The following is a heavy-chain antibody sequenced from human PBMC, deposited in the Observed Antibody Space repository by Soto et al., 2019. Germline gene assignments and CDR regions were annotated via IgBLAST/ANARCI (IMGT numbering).Heavy chain of an antibody. CDR3: ARRDGARQQLVPDGVYDY. J-gene: IGHJ4*02. CDR1: GYSFTSYW. V-gene: IGHV5-10-1*01. CDR2: IDPSDSYT. Sequence: GESLKISCKGSGYSFTSYWISWVRQMPGKGLEWMGRIDPSDSYTNYSPSFQGHVTISADKSISTAYLQWSSLKASDTAMYYCARRDGARQQLVPDGVYDYWGQGTLVTVSS. D-gene: IGHD6-6*01.